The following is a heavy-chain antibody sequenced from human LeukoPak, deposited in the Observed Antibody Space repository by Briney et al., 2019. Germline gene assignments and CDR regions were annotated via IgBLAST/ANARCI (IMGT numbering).Heavy chain of an antibody. D-gene: IGHD2-2*01. Sequence: SGPTPVNPTQTLTLTCTFSGFSLSTSGVGVGWIRQPPGKALEWLALIYWNDDKRYSPSLKSRLTITKDTSKNQVVLTMTNMDPVDTATYYCARLYCSSTSCYRPYNWFDPWGQGTLVTVSS. CDR2: IYWNDDK. J-gene: IGHJ5*02. CDR3: ARLYCSSTSCYRPYNWFDP. V-gene: IGHV2-5*01. CDR1: GFSLSTSGVG.